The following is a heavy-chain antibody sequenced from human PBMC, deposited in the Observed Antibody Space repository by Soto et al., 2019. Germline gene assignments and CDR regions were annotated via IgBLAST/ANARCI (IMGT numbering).Heavy chain of an antibody. D-gene: IGHD6-6*01. J-gene: IGHJ6*02. Sequence: ASVKVSCKASGGTFSSYATSWVRQAPGQGLERMGGIIPIFGTANYAQKFQGRVPIPADESTSTAYMELSSLRSEDTAVYYCARASTLEYSSSRYYYGMDVWGQGTTVTVS. CDR1: GGTFSSYA. CDR3: ARASTLEYSSSRYYYGMDV. CDR2: IIPIFGTA. V-gene: IGHV1-69*13.